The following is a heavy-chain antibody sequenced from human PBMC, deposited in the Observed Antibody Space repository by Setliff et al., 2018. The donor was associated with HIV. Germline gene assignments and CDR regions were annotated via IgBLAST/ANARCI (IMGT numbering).Heavy chain of an antibody. CDR1: GGSINSRTHY. J-gene: IGHJ4*02. V-gene: IGHV4-39*01. CDR2: IFYSGIN. D-gene: IGHD3-10*01. Sequence: SETLSLTCNVSGGSINSRTHYWGWMRQPPGKGLEWIGSIFYSGINYYNPSLEGRITLSIDTPKNQFSLKLNSVTAADTAVYYCARLSGGMVPNSWGQGTLVTVSS. CDR3: ARLSGGMVPNS.